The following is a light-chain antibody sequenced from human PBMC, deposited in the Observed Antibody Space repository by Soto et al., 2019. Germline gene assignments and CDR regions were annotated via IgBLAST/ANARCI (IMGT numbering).Light chain of an antibody. CDR2: DAS. V-gene: IGKV1-5*01. CDR3: QQYKSYSYT. J-gene: IGKJ2*01. Sequence: DIQMTQSPSILSASVGDRVAITCRASESISNWLAWYQQKLGKAPKVLIYDASRLQSGVPERFSGSGSGTEFTLTINSLRADDIATYYCQQYKSYSYTFGPGTNLEI. CDR1: ESISNW.